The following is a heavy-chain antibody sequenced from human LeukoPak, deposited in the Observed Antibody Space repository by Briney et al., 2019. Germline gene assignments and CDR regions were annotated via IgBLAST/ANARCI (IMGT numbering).Heavy chain of an antibody. Sequence: SGGSLRLSCAASGFTFSSYEMNWVRQAPGKGLEWVAFIQYDGSNQFYADSVKGRFTISRDNAKTSLYLQMHSLRPEDTALYYCAKDIGPLTYHFDTSAYSGAFDYWGQGTLVTVSS. CDR3: AKDIGPLTYHFDTSAYSGAFDY. J-gene: IGHJ4*02. V-gene: IGHV3-30*02. CDR1: GFTFSSYE. CDR2: IQYDGSNQ. D-gene: IGHD3-22*01.